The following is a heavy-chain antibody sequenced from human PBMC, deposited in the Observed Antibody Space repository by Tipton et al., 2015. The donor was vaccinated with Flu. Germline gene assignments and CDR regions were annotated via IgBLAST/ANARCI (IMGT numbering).Heavy chain of an antibody. Sequence: SLRLSCAASGFTVSSNYMSWVRQAPGKGLEWVSVIYSGGGTYYADSVKGRFTTSRDNSKNTLSLQMNSLGTEDTAVYYCARGRGYCVTTTCLLPFDFWGQGTLVTVSS. D-gene: IGHD2-2*01. CDR1: GFTVSSNY. J-gene: IGHJ4*02. CDR3: ARGRGYCVTTTCLLPFDF. CDR2: IYSGGGT. V-gene: IGHV3-53*05.